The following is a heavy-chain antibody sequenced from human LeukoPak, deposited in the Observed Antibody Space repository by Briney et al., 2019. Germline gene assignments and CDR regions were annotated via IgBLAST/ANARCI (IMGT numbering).Heavy chain of an antibody. V-gene: IGHV3-48*03. J-gene: IGHJ4*02. Sequence: GGSLRLSGAVSGFTFRSYEMNWVRQSPGKGLDGVSYIIDTGMTIYYAESLKGRFTISRDNAKNSLFLQMHSLRAEDTVVYYCAREGIAVAGSFFDYWGQGTLVTVSS. D-gene: IGHD6-19*01. CDR1: GFTFRSYE. CDR2: IIDTGMTI. CDR3: AREGIAVAGSFFDY.